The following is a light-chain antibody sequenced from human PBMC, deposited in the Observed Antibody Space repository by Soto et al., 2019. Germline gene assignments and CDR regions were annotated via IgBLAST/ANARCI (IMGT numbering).Light chain of an antibody. CDR2: KAS. CDR1: QSISSW. Sequence: DIQMTQSASTLSASVGDRVTITCRASQSISSWLAWYQQKPGKAPNLLIYKASSLESGVPSRFSGSGSGTGFTFTISSLQPDDFATYYCQQYNSYPYTFGQGNKLEIK. V-gene: IGKV1-5*03. CDR3: QQYNSYPYT. J-gene: IGKJ2*01.